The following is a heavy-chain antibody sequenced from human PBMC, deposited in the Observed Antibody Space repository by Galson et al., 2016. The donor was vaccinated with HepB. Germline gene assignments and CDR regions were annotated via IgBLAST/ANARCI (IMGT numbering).Heavy chain of an antibody. V-gene: IGHV3-20*01. J-gene: IGHJ4*02. CDR1: GFTFDDHG. CDR3: ARGPFLYSSSWYYFDY. CDR2: INWTGGST. Sequence: SLRLSCAASGFTFDDHGLSWVRQVPGKGLEWVSGINWTGGSTGYADSVKGRFTISRDNAKNSLYLQMNSLRADDTALYHCARGPFLYSSSWYYFDYWGQGTLVTVSS. D-gene: IGHD6-13*01.